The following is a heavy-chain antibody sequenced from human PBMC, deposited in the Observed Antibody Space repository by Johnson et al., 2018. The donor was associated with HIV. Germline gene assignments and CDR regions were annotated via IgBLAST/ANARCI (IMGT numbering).Heavy chain of an antibody. CDR3: ARSDYDSSGYYAFNI. CDR2: MSWNSGSV. V-gene: IGHV3-9*01. D-gene: IGHD3-22*01. Sequence: VQLVESGGGVVQPGGSLRLSCVASGFTFNDYAMHWVRQPPGKGLEWVSGMSWNSGSVGYADSVKGRFTISRENAKNSLYLQMNSLRAGDTAVYYCARSDYDSSGYYAFNIWGQGTMVTASS. CDR1: GFTFNDYA. J-gene: IGHJ3*02.